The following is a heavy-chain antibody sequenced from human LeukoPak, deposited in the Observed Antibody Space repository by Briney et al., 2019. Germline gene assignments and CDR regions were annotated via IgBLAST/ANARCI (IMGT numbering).Heavy chain of an antibody. CDR3: AKAFSSGWSPFDY. J-gene: IGHJ4*02. CDR1: GFTINTFT. D-gene: IGHD6-19*01. Sequence: PGGSLRLSCAVSGFTINTFTMNWVRQAPGKGLEWVSTIRGAEGGTYYADSVKGRFTISRDNFENTLYLQMNYLREEDTALYYCAKAFSSGWSPFDYWGQGALVTVSS. V-gene: IGHV3-23*01. CDR2: IRGAEGGT.